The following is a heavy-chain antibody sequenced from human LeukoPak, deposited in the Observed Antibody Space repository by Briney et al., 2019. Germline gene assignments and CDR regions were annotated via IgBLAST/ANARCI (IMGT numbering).Heavy chain of an antibody. CDR3: ARWDSSGYYYHY. J-gene: IGHJ4*02. V-gene: IGHV3-21*01. CDR2: ISSSSSYI. CDR1: GFTFSSYW. Sequence: GGSLRLSCAASGFTFSSYWMSWVRQAPGKGLEWVSSISSSSSYIYYADSVKGRFTISRDNAKNSLYLQMNSLRAEDTAVYYCARWDSSGYYYHYWGQGTLVTVSS. D-gene: IGHD3-22*01.